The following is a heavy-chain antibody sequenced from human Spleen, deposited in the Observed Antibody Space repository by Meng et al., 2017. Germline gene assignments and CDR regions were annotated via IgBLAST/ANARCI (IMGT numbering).Heavy chain of an antibody. CDR1: GGSFSDYY. V-gene: IGHV4-34*01. CDR3: ARGPTTMAHDFDY. J-gene: IGHJ4*02. CDR2: INHSGST. D-gene: IGHD4-11*01. Sequence: HVQLQQGGAGRLNAWAALPLPCVVSGGSFSDYYWSWIRQPPGKGLEWIGEINHSGSTNYNPSLESRATISVDTSQNNLSLKLSSVTAADSAVYYCARGPTTMAHDFDYWGQGTLVTVSS.